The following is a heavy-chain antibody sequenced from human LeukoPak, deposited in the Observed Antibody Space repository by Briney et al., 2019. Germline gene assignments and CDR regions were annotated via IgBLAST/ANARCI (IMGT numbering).Heavy chain of an antibody. CDR3: ARDPGYELWSPFWGEMDV. CDR2: ISRDGGST. D-gene: IGHD3-3*01. CDR1: GFTFRSSW. Sequence: GGSLRLSCAASGFTFRSSWMHWVRQAPGKGLVWVSRISRDGGSTTYADSVKGRFTTSRDNAKNTLYLQMDSLRADDTAVYYCARDPGYELWSPFWGEMDVWGTGTTVTVS. J-gene: IGHJ6*03. V-gene: IGHV3-74*01.